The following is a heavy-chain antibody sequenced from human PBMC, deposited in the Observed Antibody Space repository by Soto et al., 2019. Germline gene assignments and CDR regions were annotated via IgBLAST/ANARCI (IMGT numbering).Heavy chain of an antibody. V-gene: IGHV3-23*01. CDR3: AKFYDYGDRNYWYFDL. CDR1: GFSFRSYA. D-gene: IGHD4-17*01. Sequence: EVQLLESGGDLVQPGGSLRLSCAASGFSFRSYAMSWVRQAPGKGLGWVSAISGSDGRTYYADSVKGRFTISRDNSKNTLDLQMNSLRAEDTAVYYCAKFYDYGDRNYWYFDLWGRGTLVTVSS. J-gene: IGHJ2*01. CDR2: ISGSDGRT.